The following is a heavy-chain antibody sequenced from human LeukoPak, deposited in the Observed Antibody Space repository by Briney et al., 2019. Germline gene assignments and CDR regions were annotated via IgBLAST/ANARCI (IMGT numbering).Heavy chain of an antibody. CDR3: ARAASGEYSGYDYIDY. Sequence: GASVKVSCKASGYTFINYGISWVRQAPGQGLEWMGWINSYNGNTNYAQKLQGRVTMTTDTSTSTAYMELRSLRSDDTAAYYCARAASGEYSGYDYIDYWGQGTLVTVSS. D-gene: IGHD5-12*01. J-gene: IGHJ4*02. CDR1: GYTFINYG. V-gene: IGHV1-18*01. CDR2: INSYNGNT.